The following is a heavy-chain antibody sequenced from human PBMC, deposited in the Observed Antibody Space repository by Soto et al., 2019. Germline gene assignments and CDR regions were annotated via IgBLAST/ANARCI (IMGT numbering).Heavy chain of an antibody. CDR3: ALGEYYFDY. Sequence: GGSLRLSCAASGFTFSSYWMNWVRQAPGKGLEWVANIKQDGSEKSYVDSVEGRFTISRDNAKNSLYLQMNSLRAEDTAVYYCALGEYYFDYWGQGTLVTVS. CDR1: GFTFSSYW. D-gene: IGHD2-21*01. V-gene: IGHV3-7*03. CDR2: IKQDGSEK. J-gene: IGHJ4*02.